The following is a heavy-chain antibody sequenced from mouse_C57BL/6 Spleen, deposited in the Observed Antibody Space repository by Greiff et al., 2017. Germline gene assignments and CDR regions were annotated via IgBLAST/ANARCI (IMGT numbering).Heavy chain of an antibody. CDR3: ARNYGSFLYFDY. V-gene: IGHV1-42*01. CDR1: GYSFTGYY. D-gene: IGHD1-1*01. J-gene: IGHJ2*01. Sequence: VQLQQSGPELVKPGASVKISCKASGYSFTGYYMNWVKQSPEKSLEWIGEINPSTGGTTYNQKFKAKATLTVDKSSSTAYMQLKSLTSEDSAVYYCARNYGSFLYFDYWGQGTTLTVSS. CDR2: INPSTGGT.